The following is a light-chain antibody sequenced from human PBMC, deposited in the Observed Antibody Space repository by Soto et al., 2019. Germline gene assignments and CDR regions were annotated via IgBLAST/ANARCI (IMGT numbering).Light chain of an antibody. CDR2: DNT. V-gene: IGLV1-40*01. CDR1: SSNIGAGYD. J-gene: IGLJ1*01. CDR3: QSYDSSLSGLLYV. Sequence: QSVLTQPPSVSGAPGQRVTISCTGSSSNIGAGYDVHWYQQVPGTAPKLLIYDNTNRPSGVPDRFSGSKSGTSASLAITGLQAEDEADYYCQSYDSSLSGLLYVFGTGTKVTVL.